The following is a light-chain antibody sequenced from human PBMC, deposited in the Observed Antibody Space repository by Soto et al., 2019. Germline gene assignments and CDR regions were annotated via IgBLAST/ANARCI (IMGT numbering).Light chain of an antibody. J-gene: IGKJ1*01. V-gene: IGKV3-11*01. Sequence: ENVLTQSPGTLSLSPGERATLSCRASQSVGTYLAWYQHKPGQAPRLLIFDASKRATGIPARFSGSGSGTDFTLTISSLEPDEFAVYYCHHRSNWPSWTFGEGTRVEVK. CDR1: QSVGTY. CDR3: HHRSNWPSWT. CDR2: DAS.